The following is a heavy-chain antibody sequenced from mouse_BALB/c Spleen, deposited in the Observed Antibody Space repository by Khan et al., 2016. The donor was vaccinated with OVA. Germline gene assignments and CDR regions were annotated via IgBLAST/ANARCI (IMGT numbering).Heavy chain of an antibody. CDR1: GYSITSGYG. Sequence: EVQLKESGPGLVKPSQSLSLTCTITGYSITSGYGWNWIRQFPGNKLEWMGYISYSGSTNYKPSLTSRISITRDTSKNKFFLQLNSMTTEDTATYYCARTSRIKYWGQGTTLTVSS. CDR2: ISYSGST. V-gene: IGHV3-2*02. J-gene: IGHJ2*01. D-gene: IGHD3-3*01. CDR3: ARTSRIKY.